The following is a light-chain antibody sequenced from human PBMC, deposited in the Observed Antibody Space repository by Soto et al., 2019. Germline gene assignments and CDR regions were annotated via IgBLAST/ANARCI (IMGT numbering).Light chain of an antibody. V-gene: IGKV1-5*03. CDR1: QSISSW. CDR2: KAS. Sequence: DIQMTQSPSTLSASVGDRVTITCRASQSISSWLGWYQQKPGKAPKLLIYKASSLESGVPSRFSGSGSGTVFPITISSLQPDDAATYYRQQYNSLWTFGQGTKVEIK. J-gene: IGKJ1*01. CDR3: QQYNSLWT.